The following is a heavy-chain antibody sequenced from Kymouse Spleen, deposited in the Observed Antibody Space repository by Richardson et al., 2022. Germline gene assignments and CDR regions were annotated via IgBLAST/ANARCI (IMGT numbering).Heavy chain of an antibody. CDR1: GFTFDDYG. J-gene: IGHJ6*02. V-gene: IGHV3-20*d01. D-gene: IGHD2-2*02. CDR2: INWNGGST. Sequence: EVQLVESGGGVVRPGGSLRLSCAASGFTFDDYGMSWVRQAPGKGLEWVSGINWNGGSTGYADSVKGRFTISRDNAKNSLYLQMNSLRAEDTALYYCARNGYCSSTSCYVDYYYGMDVWGQGTTVTVSS. CDR3: ARNGYCSSTSCYVDYYYGMDV.